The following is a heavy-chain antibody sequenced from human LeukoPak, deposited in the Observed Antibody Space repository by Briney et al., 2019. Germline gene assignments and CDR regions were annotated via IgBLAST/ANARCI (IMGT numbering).Heavy chain of an antibody. CDR3: ARGEGDYGDSYYFDY. CDR1: GFTFSSYG. J-gene: IGHJ4*02. V-gene: IGHV3-33*01. D-gene: IGHD4-17*01. CDR2: IWYDGSNK. Sequence: GRSLRLSCVASGFTFSSYGMHWVRQAPGKGLEWVAVIWYDGSNKYYADSVKGRFTISRDNSKNTLYLQMNSLRAEDTAVYYCARGEGDYGDSYYFDYWGQGTLVTVSS.